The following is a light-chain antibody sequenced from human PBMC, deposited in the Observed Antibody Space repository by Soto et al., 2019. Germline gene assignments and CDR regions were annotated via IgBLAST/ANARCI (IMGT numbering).Light chain of an antibody. J-gene: IGKJ1*01. CDR1: QSVDAKF. CDR3: QQYGFSPRT. CDR2: GAS. V-gene: IGKV3-20*01. Sequence: EIVLTQSPGTLSLSPGERATLSCRASQSVDAKFLAWYQQRPGQFPRLLIYGASTRATGIPDRFSGSGSGTDCTITISRLEPEDFAVYYCQQYGFSPRTCGQGTKVEIK.